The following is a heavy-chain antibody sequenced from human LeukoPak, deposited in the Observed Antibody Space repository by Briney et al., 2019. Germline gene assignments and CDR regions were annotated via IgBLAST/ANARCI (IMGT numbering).Heavy chain of an antibody. D-gene: IGHD6-19*01. CDR3: ARVVGSSGWYLGY. V-gene: IGHV3-23*01. CDR2: IRGTGTST. CDR1: GFTFSSYG. J-gene: IGHJ4*02. Sequence: GGTLRLSCAGSGFTFSSYGMSWVRQAPGKGLEWVSAIRGTGTSTYYADSVKGRFTISRDNSKNTLYLQMNSLRAEDTAVYYCARVVGSSGWYLGYWGQGTLVTVSS.